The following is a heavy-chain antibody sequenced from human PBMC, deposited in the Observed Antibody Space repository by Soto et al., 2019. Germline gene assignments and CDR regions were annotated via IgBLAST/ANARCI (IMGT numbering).Heavy chain of an antibody. Sequence: QVQLQQWGAGLLKPSETLSLTCAVYGGSFSGYYWSWIRQPPGKGLEWIGEINHRGSTNYNPSLKSRVTISVDTSKTQFSLRLSSVTAADTAVYYCARVRMVRANWFYPGGKGTLGTVS. CDR1: GGSFSGYY. J-gene: IGHJ5*02. CDR3: ARVRMVRANWFYP. D-gene: IGHD3-10*01. V-gene: IGHV4-34*01. CDR2: INHRGST.